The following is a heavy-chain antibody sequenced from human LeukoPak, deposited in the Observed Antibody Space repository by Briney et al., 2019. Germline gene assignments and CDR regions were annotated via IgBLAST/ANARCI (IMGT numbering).Heavy chain of an antibody. V-gene: IGHV4-39*01. CDR3: ARHKLSGGTSLPYYFDY. CDR2: IYYTGRT. Sequence: SETLSLTCTVSGGSISSSSYYWGWIRQPPGKGLEWIGSIYYTGRTYYNPSLKSQVTISVDTSKSQFSLKLSSVTAADAAVYYCARHKLSGGTSLPYYFDYWGQGTLVTVSS. CDR1: GGSISSSSYY. D-gene: IGHD2-15*01. J-gene: IGHJ4*02.